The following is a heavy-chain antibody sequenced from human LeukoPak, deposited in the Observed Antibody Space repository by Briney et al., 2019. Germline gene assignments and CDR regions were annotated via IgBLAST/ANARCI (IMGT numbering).Heavy chain of an antibody. Sequence: ASVKVSCTASGGTFSSYAISWVRQAPGQGLEWMGGIIPIFGTANYAQKFQGRVTITADESTSTAYMELSSLRSEDTAVYYCARSSDQQLASAYYYGMDVWGQGTTVTVSS. J-gene: IGHJ6*02. D-gene: IGHD6-13*01. V-gene: IGHV1-69*13. CDR1: GGTFSSYA. CDR2: IIPIFGTA. CDR3: ARSSDQQLASAYYYGMDV.